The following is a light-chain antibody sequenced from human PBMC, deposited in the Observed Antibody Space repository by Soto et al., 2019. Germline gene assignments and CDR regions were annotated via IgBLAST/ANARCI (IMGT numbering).Light chain of an antibody. CDR2: TNN. V-gene: IGLV1-44*01. J-gene: IGLJ3*02. Sequence: QSVLSQPPSASGTPGQRVTISCSGSSSNIGDNTVNWYKQLPGAAPKLLIYTNNQRPAGAPDRISGSKSGTSAPLAISGLQSEDEADYYCATWDDSLNGWVFGGGTKVTVL. CDR3: ATWDDSLNGWV. CDR1: SSNIGDNT.